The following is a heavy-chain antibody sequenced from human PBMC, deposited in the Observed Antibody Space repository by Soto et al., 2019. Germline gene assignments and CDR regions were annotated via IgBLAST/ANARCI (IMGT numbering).Heavy chain of an antibody. D-gene: IGHD5-18*01. Sequence: SVKVSCKASGGTFYAYTFSWVRQAPGQGLEWMGSITPIYPTTNYAERFQGRLTITADGSTHTAYMDLTSLTSEDTAVYYCARIPRYSFPTSDDLDSWGQGTLVTVSS. CDR1: GGTFYAYT. V-gene: IGHV1-69*13. CDR3: ARIPRYSFPTSDDLDS. CDR2: ITPIYPTT. J-gene: IGHJ4*02.